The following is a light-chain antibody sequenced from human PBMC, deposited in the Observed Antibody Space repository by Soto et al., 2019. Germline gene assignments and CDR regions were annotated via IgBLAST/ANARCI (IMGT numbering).Light chain of an antibody. Sequence: DNQMTQSPSTLSASVGDRVSITCRASQSIERYLAWYQQKPGKAPNLLIYDASSLERGVPSRFSGRGSGTEFTLTISSLQPDDFATYYCQQFKSSTWTFGQGTKVEIK. V-gene: IGKV1-5*01. CDR1: QSIERY. CDR3: QQFKSSTWT. CDR2: DAS. J-gene: IGKJ1*01.